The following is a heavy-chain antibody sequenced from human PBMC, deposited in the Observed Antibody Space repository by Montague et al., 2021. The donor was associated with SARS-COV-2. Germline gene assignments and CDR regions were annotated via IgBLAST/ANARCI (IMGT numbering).Heavy chain of an antibody. Sequence: CAISGDSVARNTAAWDWIRHSPSRGIEWLGRTYYRSKWYNDYAVSVKSRISINADTSKNQFSLQLNSVTPEDTAVYYCARGISATNKWGQGTLVTVSS. D-gene: IGHD6-13*01. CDR2: TYYRSKWYN. J-gene: IGHJ4*02. CDR1: GDSVARNTAA. V-gene: IGHV6-1*01. CDR3: ARGISATNK.